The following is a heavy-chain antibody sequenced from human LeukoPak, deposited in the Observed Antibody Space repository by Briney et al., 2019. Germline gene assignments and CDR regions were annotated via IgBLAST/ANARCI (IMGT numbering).Heavy chain of an antibody. CDR2: ISGSDGST. D-gene: IGHD6-19*01. CDR1: GFSFSAYW. V-gene: IGHV3-23*01. CDR3: AKPRGEEWLVGLYDAFDI. Sequence: PGGSLRLSCAVSGFSFSAYWMTWVRQAPGKGLEWVSVISGSDGSTYYADSVKGRFTISRDNSKNTLYLQMNSLRAEDTAVFYCAKPRGEEWLVGLYDAFDIWGQGTVVTVSS. J-gene: IGHJ3*02.